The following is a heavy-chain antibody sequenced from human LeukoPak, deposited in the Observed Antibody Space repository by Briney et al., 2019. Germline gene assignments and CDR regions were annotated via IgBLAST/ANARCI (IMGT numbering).Heavy chain of an antibody. CDR2: IYYSGST. CDR3: ARGGDRVHFADY. Sequence: SWIRQPPGKGLEWIGYIYYSGSTYYNPSLKSRVTISVDTSKNQFSLKLSSVTAADTAVYYCARGGDRVHFADYWGQGTLVTVSS. D-gene: IGHD2-21*02. J-gene: IGHJ4*02. V-gene: IGHV4-30-4*01.